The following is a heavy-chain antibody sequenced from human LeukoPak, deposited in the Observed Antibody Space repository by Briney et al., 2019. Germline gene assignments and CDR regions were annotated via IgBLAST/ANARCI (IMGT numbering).Heavy chain of an antibody. CDR3: ARDQVECTGGTCQSRVGFDF. D-gene: IGHD2-8*02. V-gene: IGHV4-31*03. CDR1: GDSISNGVKY. J-gene: IGHJ4*02. Sequence: PSETLSLTCTVSGDSISNGVKYWGWIRQHPGRGLEWIGYIYHSGRSYYNPSLKSRITMSVDTSKNQFSLNLSSVTAEDTAVYYCARDQVECTGGTCQSRVGFDFWGQGTLVTVSS. CDR2: IYHSGRS.